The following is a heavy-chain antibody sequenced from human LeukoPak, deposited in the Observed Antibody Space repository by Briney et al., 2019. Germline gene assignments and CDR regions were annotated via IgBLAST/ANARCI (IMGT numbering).Heavy chain of an antibody. Sequence: SGGSLRLSCAASGFTFSSYAMSWVRQAPGKGLEWVSAISGSGGSTYYADSVKGRFTISRDNAKNSLYLQMNSLRAEDTAVYYCATSRNYYDTSGYYAPEFDYWGQGTLVTVSS. V-gene: IGHV3-23*01. CDR3: ATSRNYYDTSGYYAPEFDY. D-gene: IGHD3-22*01. CDR1: GFTFSSYA. J-gene: IGHJ4*02. CDR2: ISGSGGST.